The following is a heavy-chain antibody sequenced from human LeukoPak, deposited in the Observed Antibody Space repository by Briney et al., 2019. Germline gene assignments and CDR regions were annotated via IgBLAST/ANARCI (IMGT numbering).Heavy chain of an antibody. CDR3: AIAIEANAKLVGATDFDY. J-gene: IGHJ4*02. V-gene: IGHV4-34*01. CDR2: INHSGST. D-gene: IGHD1-26*01. CDR1: GGSFSGYY. Sequence: PSETLSLTCAVYGGSFSGYYWSWIRQPPGKGLEWIGEINHSGSTNYNPSLKSRVTISVDTSKNQFSLKLSSVTAADTAVYYCAIAIEANAKLVGATDFDYWGQGTLVTVSS.